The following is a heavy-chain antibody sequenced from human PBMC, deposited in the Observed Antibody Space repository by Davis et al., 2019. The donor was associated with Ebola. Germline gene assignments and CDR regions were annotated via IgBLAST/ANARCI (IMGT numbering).Heavy chain of an antibody. CDR1: GYTFTSYY. CDR2: INPSGGST. Sequence: ASVKVSCKASGYTFTSYYMHWVRQAPGQGLEWMGIINPSGGSTSYAQKFQGRVTMTRDTSTSTVYMELSSLRSEDTAVYYCARDDNSDYYYYGMDVWGQGTTVTVSS. D-gene: IGHD5-24*01. V-gene: IGHV1-46*03. CDR3: ARDDNSDYYYYGMDV. J-gene: IGHJ6*02.